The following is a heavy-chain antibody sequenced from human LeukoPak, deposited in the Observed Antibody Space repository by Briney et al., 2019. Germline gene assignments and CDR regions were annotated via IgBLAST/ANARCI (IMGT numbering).Heavy chain of an antibody. Sequence: PGGALRLSCVASGFTFNTYEMHWVRQAPGTGQEWISYISANGDTRYYADSVRGRFTISRDNAKNSLSLLMNSLRVEDTALYYCVSAYGGLLDYWGQGSLVTVSS. CDR1: GFTFNTYE. CDR3: VSAYGGLLDY. CDR2: ISANGDTR. V-gene: IGHV3-48*03. J-gene: IGHJ4*02. D-gene: IGHD3-16*01.